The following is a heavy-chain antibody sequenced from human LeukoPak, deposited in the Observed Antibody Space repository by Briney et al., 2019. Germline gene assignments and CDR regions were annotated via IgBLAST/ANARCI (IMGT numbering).Heavy chain of an antibody. Sequence: PGGSLRLSCAASGFTFSSYAMSWVRQAPGKGLEWVSPISRTGTTYYADSVKGRFTSSRDNSKNTLYLQMNSLRAEDTAIYYYAKESILTGYVECWGQGTLVTVSS. CDR2: ISRTGTT. CDR1: GFTFSSYA. CDR3: AKESILTGYVEC. J-gene: IGHJ4*02. V-gene: IGHV3-23*01. D-gene: IGHD3-9*01.